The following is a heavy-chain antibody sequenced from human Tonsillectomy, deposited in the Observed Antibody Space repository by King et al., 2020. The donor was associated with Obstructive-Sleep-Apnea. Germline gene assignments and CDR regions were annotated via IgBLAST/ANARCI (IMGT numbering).Heavy chain of an antibody. CDR2: IYPGDSDT. V-gene: IGHV5-51*01. J-gene: IGHJ4*02. Sequence: ELQLVQSGAEVKKPGESLKISCKGSGYSFTSYWIGWVRQMPGKGLEWMGIIYPGDSDTRYSPSFQVQVTISADKSIRTAYLQWSSLKASDTAMYYCARLVGGIAVAGTPYYFDYWGQGTLVTVSS. D-gene: IGHD6-19*01. CDR1: GYSFTSYW. CDR3: ARLVGGIAVAGTPYYFDY.